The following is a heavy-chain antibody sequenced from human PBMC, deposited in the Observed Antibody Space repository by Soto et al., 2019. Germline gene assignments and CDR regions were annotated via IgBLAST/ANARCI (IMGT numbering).Heavy chain of an antibody. D-gene: IGHD3-16*01. V-gene: IGHV3-74*01. CDR3: ASNYAYAEGYYWYGIDV. Sequence: EVQLVESGGGLVRPGGSLSFSCAASGFTFSRYGMHWVRQAPGKGLVWVSRISSYGSDTHYADSVKGRFTISSDNAKNTLYLQMNRLTADATAVYYCASNYAYAEGYYWYGIDVWGQGTTVSVSS. CDR2: ISSYGSDT. CDR1: GFTFSRYG. J-gene: IGHJ6*02.